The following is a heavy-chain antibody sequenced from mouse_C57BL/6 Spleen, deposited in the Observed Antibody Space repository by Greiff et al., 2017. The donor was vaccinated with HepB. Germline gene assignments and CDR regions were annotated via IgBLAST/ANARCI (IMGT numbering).Heavy chain of an antibody. CDR2: INYDGSST. D-gene: IGHD2-4*01. Sequence: EVKLVESEGGLVQPGSSMKLSCTASGFTFSDYYMAWVRQVPEKGLEWVANINYDGSSTYYLDSLKSRFIISRDNAKNILYLQMSSLKSEDTATYYCARDGKDDYDDAMDYWGQGTSVTVSS. V-gene: IGHV5-16*01. J-gene: IGHJ4*01. CDR3: ARDGKDDYDDAMDY. CDR1: GFTFSDYY.